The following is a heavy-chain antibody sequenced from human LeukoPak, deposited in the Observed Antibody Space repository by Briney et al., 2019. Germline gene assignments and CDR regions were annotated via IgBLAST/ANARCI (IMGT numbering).Heavy chain of an antibody. D-gene: IGHD3-22*01. CDR2: INPNSGGT. CDR3: ARGFSSGYYGAFDI. J-gene: IGHJ3*02. CDR1: GYTFTGYY. V-gene: IGHV1-2*02. Sequence: ASVKVSCKASGYTFTGYYMHWVRQAPGQGLEWMGWINPNSGGTNYAQKFQGRVTMTRDTSISTAYMELSRLRSDDTAVYNCARGFSSGYYGAFDIWGQGTMVTVSS.